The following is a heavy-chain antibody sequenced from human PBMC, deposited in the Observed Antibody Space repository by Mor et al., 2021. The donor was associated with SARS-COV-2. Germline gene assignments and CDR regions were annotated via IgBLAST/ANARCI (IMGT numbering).Heavy chain of an antibody. CDR2: INPSGGST. J-gene: IGHJ4*02. Sequence: MGIINPSGGSTSYAQKFQGRVTMTRDTSTSTVYMELSSLRSEDTAVYYCARGSYYFDYWGQGTLVTVSS. V-gene: IGHV1-46*01. CDR3: ARGSYYFDY.